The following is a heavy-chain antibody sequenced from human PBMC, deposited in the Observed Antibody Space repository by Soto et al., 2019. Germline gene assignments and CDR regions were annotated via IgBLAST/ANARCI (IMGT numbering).Heavy chain of an antibody. CDR2: INHSGST. V-gene: IGHV4-34*01. Sequence: PSETLSLTCAVYGGSFSGYYWSWIRQPPGKGLEWIGEINHSGSTNYNPSLKSRVTISVDTSKNQFSLKLSSVTAADTAVYYCARTRRYGSGSYYGMDVWGQGTTVTVSS. CDR3: ARTRRYGSGSYYGMDV. D-gene: IGHD3-10*01. J-gene: IGHJ6*02. CDR1: GGSFSGYY.